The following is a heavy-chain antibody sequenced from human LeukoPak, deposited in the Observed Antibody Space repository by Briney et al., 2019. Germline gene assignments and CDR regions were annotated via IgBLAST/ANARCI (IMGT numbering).Heavy chain of an antibody. CDR2: INPNNGDT. Sequence: ASVKVFCKASGYTFTGYYMHWVRQAPGQGLEWMGWINPNNGDTNYAQKFQGRVTMTRDTSISTAYMELSRLRSDDTAVYYCAREYGSGSYEPFGYWGQGTLVTVSS. J-gene: IGHJ4*02. CDR3: AREYGSGSYEPFGY. CDR1: GYTFTGYY. D-gene: IGHD3-10*01. V-gene: IGHV1-2*02.